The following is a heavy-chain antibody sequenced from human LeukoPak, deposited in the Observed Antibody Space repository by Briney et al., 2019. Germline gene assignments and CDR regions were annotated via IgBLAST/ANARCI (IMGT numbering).Heavy chain of an antibody. Sequence: SETLSLTCAVYGGTFSDYYWSWIRQSPGKGLEWIGEVMDSGRTNYNPPLKSRVTISIDTSKNQFSLGLSSMTAADTAVYYCVREHNIVIPTARTYYYYYMDVWGKGTTVTVSS. D-gene: IGHD5-12*01. J-gene: IGHJ6*03. V-gene: IGHV4-34*12. CDR1: GGTFSDYY. CDR3: VREHNIVIPTARTYYYYYMDV. CDR2: VMDSGRT.